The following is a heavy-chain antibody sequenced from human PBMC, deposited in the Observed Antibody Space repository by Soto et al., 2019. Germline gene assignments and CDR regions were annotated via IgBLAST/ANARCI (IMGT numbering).Heavy chain of an antibody. CDR1: GFTFSSYG. V-gene: IGHV3-23*01. CDR3: AKLQSRELGRGAFVI. CDR2: ISGSGGSI. Sequence: EVQLLESGGGLVQPGGSLRLSCEASGFTFSSYGMSWVRQAPGKGLEWVSGISGSGGSIYYADSVKGRFTISRDNSKNTLYVQMNSLRAEDTAVYYCAKLQSRELGRGAFVIWGQGTMVTVSS. D-gene: IGHD7-27*01. J-gene: IGHJ3*02.